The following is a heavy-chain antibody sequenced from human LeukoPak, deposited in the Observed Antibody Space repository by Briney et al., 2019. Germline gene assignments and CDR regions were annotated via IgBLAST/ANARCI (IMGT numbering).Heavy chain of an antibody. Sequence: GGSLRLSCAASGFRFEDYAIHWVRQAPGKGLEWVSGISWNSGTIGYADSVKGRFTISRDNAKKSVYLQMNSLRAEDTAVYYCAKDGDLRYFDWSRHYYFDYWGQGTLVTVSS. CDR1: GFRFEDYA. D-gene: IGHD3-9*01. CDR3: AKDGDLRYFDWSRHYYFDY. V-gene: IGHV3-9*01. J-gene: IGHJ4*02. CDR2: ISWNSGTI.